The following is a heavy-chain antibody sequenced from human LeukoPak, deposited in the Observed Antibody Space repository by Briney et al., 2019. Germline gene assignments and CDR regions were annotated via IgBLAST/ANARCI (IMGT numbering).Heavy chain of an antibody. V-gene: IGHV4-61*02. D-gene: IGHD6-13*01. Sequence: SETLSLTCTVSGGSISSGSYYWSWIRQPAGKGLEWIGRIYTSGSTNYNPSLKSRVTMSVDTSKNQFSLKLSSVTAADTAVYYCASGGEQQLVKFDYWGQGTLVTVSS. CDR1: GGSISSGSYY. CDR3: ASGGEQQLVKFDY. CDR2: IYTSGST. J-gene: IGHJ4*02.